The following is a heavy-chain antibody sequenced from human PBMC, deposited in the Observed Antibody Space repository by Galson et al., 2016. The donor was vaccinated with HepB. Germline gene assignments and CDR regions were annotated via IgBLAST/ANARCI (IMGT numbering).Heavy chain of an antibody. CDR3: AKERLVRRIFDH. CDR1: GFVFSNFG. Sequence: SLRLSCAASGFVFSNFGLSWVRQAPGKGLEWVASISTRRTTYYSDSVQGRFTISGDNSNNTLYLQMNGLRAEDTAGYYCAKERLVRRIFDHWGQGTLVTVSS. J-gene: IGHJ4*02. V-gene: IGHV3-23*01. CDR2: ISTRRTT. D-gene: IGHD1-1*01.